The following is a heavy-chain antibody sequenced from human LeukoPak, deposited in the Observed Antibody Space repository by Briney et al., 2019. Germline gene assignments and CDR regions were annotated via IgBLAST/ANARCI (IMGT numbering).Heavy chain of an antibody. CDR2: INHSGST. D-gene: IGHD3-10*01. V-gene: IGHV4-39*07. Sequence: NPSETLSLTCTVSGGSISSSSYYWGWIRQPPGKGLEWIGEINHSGSTNYNPSLRSRVTISVDTSKNQFSLKLSSVTAADTAVYYCARSHGSGSYYNLNDYWGQGTLVTVSS. CDR1: GGSISSSSYY. CDR3: ARSHGSGSYYNLNDY. J-gene: IGHJ4*02.